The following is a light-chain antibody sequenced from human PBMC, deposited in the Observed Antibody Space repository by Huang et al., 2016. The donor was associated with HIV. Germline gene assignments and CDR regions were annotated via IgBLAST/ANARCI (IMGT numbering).Light chain of an antibody. Sequence: DIQMTQSPSSLSASIGDRITISCRASQDIDAYLAWYQHKPGKVPNLLIYAASTLQSGIPARFSGSGSGPNFTLTIGSLQPEDVGSYYCQKYNDVPRTFGHGTKVEIK. J-gene: IGKJ1*01. CDR3: QKYNDVPRT. V-gene: IGKV1-27*01. CDR1: QDIDAY. CDR2: AAS.